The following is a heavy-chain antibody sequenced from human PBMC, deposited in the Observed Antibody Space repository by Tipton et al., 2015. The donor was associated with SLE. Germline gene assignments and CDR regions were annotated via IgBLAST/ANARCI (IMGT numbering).Heavy chain of an antibody. CDR1: GFTFSSYW. Sequence: SLRLSCAASGFTFSSYWMSWVRQAPGKGLEWVANIKQDGSEKYYVDSVKGRSTISRDNAKNSLYLQMNSLRAEDTAVYYCASRGPFYDFWSGSLPGDYWGQGTLVTVSS. J-gene: IGHJ4*02. D-gene: IGHD3-3*01. V-gene: IGHV3-7*05. CDR3: ASRGPFYDFWSGSLPGDY. CDR2: IKQDGSEK.